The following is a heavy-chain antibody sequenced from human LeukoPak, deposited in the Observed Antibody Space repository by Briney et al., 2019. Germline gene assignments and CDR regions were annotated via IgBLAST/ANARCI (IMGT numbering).Heavy chain of an antibody. CDR2: ISYDGSNK. CDR3: ARDPQGLGGSYGFFDY. D-gene: IGHD3-16*01. CDR1: GFTFSSYA. Sequence: GGSLRLSCAASGFTFSSYAMHWVRQAPGKGLEWVAVISYDGSNKYYADSVKGRFTISRDNSKNTLYLQMNSLRAEDTAVYYCARDPQGLGGSYGFFDYWGQGTPVTVSS. J-gene: IGHJ4*02. V-gene: IGHV3-30-3*01.